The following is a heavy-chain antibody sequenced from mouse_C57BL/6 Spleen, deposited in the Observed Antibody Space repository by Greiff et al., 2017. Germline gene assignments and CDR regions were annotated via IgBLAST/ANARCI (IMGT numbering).Heavy chain of an antibody. CDR2: IYPGGGYT. Sequence: QVQLQQSGAELVRPGTSVKMSCKASGYTFTNYWIGWAQQRPGHGLEWIGDIYPGGGYTNYNEKFKGKATLTADKSSSTAYMQFSSLTSEDSASYYCARGYDGYYGGLAYWGQGTLVTVSA. CDR1: GYTFTNYW. D-gene: IGHD2-3*01. J-gene: IGHJ3*01. V-gene: IGHV1-63*01. CDR3: ARGYDGYYGGLAY.